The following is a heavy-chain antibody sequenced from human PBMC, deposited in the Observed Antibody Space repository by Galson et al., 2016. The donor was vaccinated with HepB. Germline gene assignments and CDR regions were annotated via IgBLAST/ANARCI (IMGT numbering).Heavy chain of an antibody. Sequence: SLRLSCAASGFTLSSYWMGWVRQAPGKGLEWLANIKQDGSEKYYVDSVRGRFTISRDNAMNSLYLHMSSLRAEDTALYYCTRTISATAGIDWGQGTLVTVSS. D-gene: IGHD6-13*01. CDR1: GFTLSSYW. CDR2: IKQDGSEK. CDR3: TRTISATAGID. V-gene: IGHV3-7*04. J-gene: IGHJ4*02.